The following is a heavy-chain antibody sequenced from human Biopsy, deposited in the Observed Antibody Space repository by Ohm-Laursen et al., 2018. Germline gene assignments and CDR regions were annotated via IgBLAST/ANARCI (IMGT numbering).Heavy chain of an antibody. CDR2: MNPNSGNT. CDR3: ARDFNYDGGGSFNFDY. J-gene: IGHJ4*02. CDR1: GYTFTNYN. V-gene: IGHV1-8*01. Sequence: SVKVSCKASGYTFTNYNVNWARQATGQGLEWMGWMNPNSGNTGYAQKFQGRATMTRSTSISTAYMELSSLTSVDTAVYYCARDFNYDGGGSFNFDYWGQGTLVTVSS. D-gene: IGHD3-22*01.